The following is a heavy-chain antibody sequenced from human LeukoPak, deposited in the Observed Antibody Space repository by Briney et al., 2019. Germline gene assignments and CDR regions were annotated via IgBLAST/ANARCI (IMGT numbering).Heavy chain of an antibody. CDR1: VFTFSDYY. CDR3: ARDNRRIQLWLFDY. Sequence: PGGSLRLSCAASVFTFSDYYMSWIRQAPGKGLEWVSYISSSGSTIYYADSVKGRFTISRDNAKNSLYLQMNSLRAEDTAVYYCARDNRRIQLWLFDYWGQGTLVTVSS. CDR2: ISSSGSTI. V-gene: IGHV3-11*01. D-gene: IGHD5-18*01. J-gene: IGHJ4*02.